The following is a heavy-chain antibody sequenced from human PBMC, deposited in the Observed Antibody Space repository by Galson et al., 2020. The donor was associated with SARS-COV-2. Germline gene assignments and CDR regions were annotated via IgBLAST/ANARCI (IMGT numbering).Heavy chain of an antibody. CDR1: GGSFSGYY. V-gene: IGHV4-34*01. D-gene: IGHD2-21*02. Sequence: SETMYLTCAVYGGSFSGYYWSWIRPPPGKGLEWIGETHSSGSTNYNPSLKRRATISVDTSKNHFSLKLSSVTAADTAVYYCAREGNFFLVVTATRMCYFDYWGRGTLATVSS. CDR3: AREGNFFLVVTATRMCYFDY. CDR2: THSSGST. J-gene: IGHJ4*02.